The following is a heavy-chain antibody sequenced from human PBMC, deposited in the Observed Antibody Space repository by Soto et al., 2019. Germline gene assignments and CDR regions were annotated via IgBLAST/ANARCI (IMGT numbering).Heavy chain of an antibody. V-gene: IGHV3-7*01. D-gene: IGHD6-13*01. CDR2: IKQDGSEK. Sequence: EVQLVESGGGLVQPGGSLRLSCAASGFTFSSYWMNWVRQAPGKGLEWVANIKQDGSEKYSVDSVKGRFTISRDNTKNSLYLQMNSLRAEDTAVYYCERENLQVVIPDYWGQGTLVTVSS. CDR3: ERENLQVVIPDY. J-gene: IGHJ4*02. CDR1: GFTFSSYW.